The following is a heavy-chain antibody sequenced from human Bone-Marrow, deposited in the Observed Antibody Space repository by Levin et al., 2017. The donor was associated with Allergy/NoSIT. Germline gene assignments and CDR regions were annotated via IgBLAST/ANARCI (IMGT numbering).Heavy chain of an antibody. CDR3: ARTYSYDYVWGSYPH. V-gene: IGHV1-2*02. J-gene: IGHJ4*02. Sequence: AASVKVSCKASGYTFTGYYMHWVRQAPGQGLEWMGWINPNSGGTNYAQKFQGRVTMTRDTSISTAYMELSRLRSDDTAVYYCARTYSYDYVWGSYPHWGQGTLVTVSS. CDR1: GYTFTGYY. CDR2: INPNSGGT. D-gene: IGHD3-16*02.